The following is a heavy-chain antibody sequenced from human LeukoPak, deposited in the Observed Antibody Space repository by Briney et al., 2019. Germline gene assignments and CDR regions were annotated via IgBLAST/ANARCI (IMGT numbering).Heavy chain of an antibody. CDR3: AKGRPLYSSGWYSDY. CDR1: GFTFSSYA. D-gene: IGHD6-19*01. J-gene: IGHJ4*02. V-gene: IGHV3-23*01. CDR2: ISGSGGST. Sequence: GGSLRLSCAASGFTFSSYAVSWVRQAPGKGLEWVSAISGSGGSTYYADSVKGRFTISRDNSKNTLYLQMNSLRAEDTAVYYCAKGRPLYSSGWYSDYWGQGTLVTVSS.